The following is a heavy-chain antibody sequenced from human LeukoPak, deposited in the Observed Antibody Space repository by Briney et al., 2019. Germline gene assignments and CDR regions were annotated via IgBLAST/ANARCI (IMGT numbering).Heavy chain of an antibody. D-gene: IGHD6-13*01. CDR1: GGSISSSSYY. CDR3: AMGQQLPYDTFDY. CDR2: IYYSGSA. V-gene: IGHV4-39*07. Sequence: SETLSLTCTVSGGSISSSSYYWGWIRQPPGKGLEWIGSIYYSGSAYYNPSLKSRVTISVDTSKNQFSLRLGSVTAADSAVYFCAMGQQLPYDTFDYWGQGTLVTVSS. J-gene: IGHJ4*02.